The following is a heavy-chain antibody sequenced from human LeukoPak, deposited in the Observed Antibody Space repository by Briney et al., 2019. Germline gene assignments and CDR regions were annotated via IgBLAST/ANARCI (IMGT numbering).Heavy chain of an antibody. CDR2: IRYDGTNK. V-gene: IGHV3-30*02. Sequence: GGSLRLSCAASGFSFSSYGMHWVRQAPGKGLEWVAFIRYDGTNKYYADSVKGRFTISRDNSKNTLYLQMNSLKAEDTAMYYCAKDSAYYYDSSGYYYDWGQGTLVTVSS. J-gene: IGHJ4*02. CDR1: GFSFSSYG. D-gene: IGHD3-22*01. CDR3: AKDSAYYYDSSGYYYD.